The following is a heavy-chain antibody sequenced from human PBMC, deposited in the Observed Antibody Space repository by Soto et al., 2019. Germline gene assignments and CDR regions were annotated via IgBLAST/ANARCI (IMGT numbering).Heavy chain of an antibody. CDR3: ARGNGIAAAGVYYFDY. D-gene: IGHD6-13*01. V-gene: IGHV1-69*13. Sequence: ASVKVSCKASGGTFSSYAISWVRQAPGQGLEWMGGIIPIFGTANYAQKFQGRVTITADESTSTAYMELSSLRSEDTAVYYCARGNGIAAAGVYYFDYWGQGTLVTVS. CDR2: IIPIFGTA. J-gene: IGHJ4*02. CDR1: GGTFSSYA.